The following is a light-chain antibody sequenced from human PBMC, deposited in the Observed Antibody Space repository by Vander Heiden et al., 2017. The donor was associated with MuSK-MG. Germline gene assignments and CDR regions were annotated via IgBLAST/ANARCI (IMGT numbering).Light chain of an antibody. V-gene: IGLV2-14*03. CDR1: SSDVGGYNY. CDR2: DVS. Sequence: QSALPQPASVSGSPGQSITIPCTGTSSDVGGYNYVTWYQQHPGKAPKLMIYDVSNRPSGVSNRFSGSKSGNTASLTISGLQAEDEADYYCSSYTSSSTDVFGTGTKVTVL. J-gene: IGLJ1*01. CDR3: SSYTSSSTDV.